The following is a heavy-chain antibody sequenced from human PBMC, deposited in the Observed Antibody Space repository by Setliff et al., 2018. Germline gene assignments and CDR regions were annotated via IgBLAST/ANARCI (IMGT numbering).Heavy chain of an antibody. CDR2: INQGGGEQ. J-gene: IGHJ5*02. D-gene: IGHD3-3*01. V-gene: IGHV3-7*01. Sequence: GGSLRLSCAASGFTFSSLWMAWVRQAPGKGLEWVANINQGGGEQFYVDSVRGRFIISRDNAKNSLYLHMSSLRADDTDVYYCSRDVYDFRTGQADPWGQGTRVTVSS. CDR3: SRDVYDFRTGQADP. CDR1: GFTFSSLW.